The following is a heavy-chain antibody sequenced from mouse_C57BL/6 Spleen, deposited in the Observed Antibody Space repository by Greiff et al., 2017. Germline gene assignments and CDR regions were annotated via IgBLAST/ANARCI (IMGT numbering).Heavy chain of an antibody. CDR1: GFTFSSYG. Sequence: EVKLVESGGDLVKPGGSLKLSCAASGFTFSSYGMSWVRQTPDKRLEWVATISSGGSYTYYPDSVKGRFTISRDNAKNTLYLQMSSLKSEDTAMYYCARRGDDYDDYFDYWGQGTTLTVSS. J-gene: IGHJ2*01. V-gene: IGHV5-6*02. CDR3: ARRGDDYDDYFDY. D-gene: IGHD2-4*01. CDR2: ISSGGSYT.